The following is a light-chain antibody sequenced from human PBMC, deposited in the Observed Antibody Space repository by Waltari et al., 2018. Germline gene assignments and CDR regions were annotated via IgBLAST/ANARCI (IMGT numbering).Light chain of an antibody. CDR2: EGS. J-gene: IGLJ2*01. V-gene: IGLV2-23*01. CDR1: SSDVGSYNL. Sequence: QSALTQPASVSGSPGQSITISCTGTSSDVGSYNLVSWYQQHPGKAPKLMIYEGSKRPSVVSNRFSASKSGNTASLTISGLQAEDEADYYCCSYAGSSTPGVFGGGTKLTVL. CDR3: CSYAGSSTPGV.